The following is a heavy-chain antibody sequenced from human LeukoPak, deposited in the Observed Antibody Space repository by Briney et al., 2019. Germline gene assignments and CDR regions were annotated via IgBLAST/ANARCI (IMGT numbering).Heavy chain of an antibody. CDR2: IYYSGST. V-gene: IGHV4-39*01. J-gene: IGHJ4*02. Sequence: SETLSLTCTVSGGSISSYYWGWIRQPPGMGLEWVGSIYYSGSTYYNPPLKSRVTISVDTSKNQFSLKLSSVTAADTAVYYCARQEIVVVPAATNFDYWGQGTLVTVSS. D-gene: IGHD2-2*01. CDR3: ARQEIVVVPAATNFDY. CDR1: GGSISSYY.